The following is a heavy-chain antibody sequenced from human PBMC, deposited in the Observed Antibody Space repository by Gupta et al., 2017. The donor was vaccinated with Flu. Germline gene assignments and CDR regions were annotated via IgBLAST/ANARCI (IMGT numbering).Heavy chain of an antibody. CDR3: ASHHHCSGRNWFDP. CDR2: IYYTGST. D-gene: IGHD3-10*02. CDR1: GASISNHY. Sequence: QVQLQESGPGLVKPSETLSLTCTVSGASISNHYWSWIRQPPGKGLEWLGYIYYTGSTNYNPSLRSRVSISVDTTKNQFSLKLSSVTAADAAVYYCASHHHCSGRNWFDPWGQGTLVTVSS. J-gene: IGHJ5*02. V-gene: IGHV4-59*11.